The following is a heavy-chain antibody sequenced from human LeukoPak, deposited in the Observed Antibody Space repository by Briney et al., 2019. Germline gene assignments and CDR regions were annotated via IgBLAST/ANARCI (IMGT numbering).Heavy chain of an antibody. CDR1: GYTFTSYA. V-gene: IGHV1-3*01. Sequence: ASVRVSCKASGYTFTSYAMHWVRQAPGQRLEWTGWINAGNGNTKYSQKFQGRVTITRDTSASTAYMELSSLRSEDTAVYYCATLPDYYGMDVWGQGTTVTVSS. CDR2: INAGNGNT. CDR3: ATLPDYYGMDV. J-gene: IGHJ6*02.